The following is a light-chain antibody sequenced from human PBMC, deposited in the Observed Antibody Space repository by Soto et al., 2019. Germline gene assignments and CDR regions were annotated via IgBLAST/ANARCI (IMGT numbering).Light chain of an antibody. V-gene: IGLV1-47*01. CDR3: ATWDDSVSGVL. CDR2: RNN. Sequence: QSVLTQPPSASGTPGQRVTMSCSGFTSKIEGNYVYWYQKLPGTAPKLLIYRNNQRPSGVPDRFSGSKSGTSASLAISGLRSEDEAHYYCATWDDSVSGVLFGGGTKLTVL. J-gene: IGLJ2*01. CDR1: TSKIEGNY.